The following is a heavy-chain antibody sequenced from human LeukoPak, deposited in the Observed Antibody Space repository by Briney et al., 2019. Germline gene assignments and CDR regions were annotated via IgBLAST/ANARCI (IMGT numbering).Heavy chain of an antibody. CDR2: IYSDGST. Sequence: QAGGSLRLSCAASGYIVSGNYMSWVRQAPGKGLEWVSVIYSDGSTYYRDSVKGRFTISRDNSKNTVYLQMNSLRVDDTAVYYCMNIGTTGSHWGQGTLVTVSP. J-gene: IGHJ4*02. D-gene: IGHD1-1*01. V-gene: IGHV3-66*02. CDR3: MNIGTTGSH. CDR1: GYIVSGNY.